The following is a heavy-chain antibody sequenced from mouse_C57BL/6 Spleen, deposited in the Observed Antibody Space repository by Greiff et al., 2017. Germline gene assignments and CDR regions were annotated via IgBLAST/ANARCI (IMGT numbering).Heavy chain of an antibody. Sequence: QVQLQQSGAELMKPGASVKLSCKATGYTFTGYWIEWVKQRPGHGLEWIGEILPGSGSTNYNEKFKGKATFNADTSSNTAFMQLSTLTTEVSSSYNCARSFPYFAYWGQGTTLTVSS. CDR1: GYTFTGYW. CDR3: ARSFPYFAY. V-gene: IGHV1-9*01. J-gene: IGHJ2*01. CDR2: ILPGSGST.